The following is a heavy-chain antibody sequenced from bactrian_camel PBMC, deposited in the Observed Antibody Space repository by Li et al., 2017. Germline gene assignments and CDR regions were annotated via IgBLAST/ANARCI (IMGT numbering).Heavy chain of an antibody. J-gene: IGHJ4*01. CDR2: IDSDGKI. CDR1: GYTYPRNC. D-gene: IGHD2*01. CDR3: ATPPKVGGSWFYGY. Sequence: HVQLVESGGASVEAGGSLTLSCTMSGYTYPRNCMAWFRKAPGKDREGVAGIDSDGKITYGESVQGRFTVSRDNAKNTMYLQMNNLKSEDTALYYCATPPKVGGSWFYGYWGQGTQVTVS. V-gene: IGHV3S53*01.